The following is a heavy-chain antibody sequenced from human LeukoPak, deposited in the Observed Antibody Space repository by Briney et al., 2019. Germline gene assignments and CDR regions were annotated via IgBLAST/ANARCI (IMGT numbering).Heavy chain of an antibody. J-gene: IGHJ4*02. CDR3: ARALYSSSYFDY. V-gene: IGHV4-59*01. Sequence: SETLSLTCTVSGVSIRSNYWSWIRQPPGKGLEWIGYIFYTGSTKYNPSLKSRVTILVDTSRNQFSLKLSSVTAADTAVYYCARALYSSSYFDYWGQGTLVTVSS. CDR2: IFYTGST. D-gene: IGHD6-6*01. CDR1: GVSIRSNY.